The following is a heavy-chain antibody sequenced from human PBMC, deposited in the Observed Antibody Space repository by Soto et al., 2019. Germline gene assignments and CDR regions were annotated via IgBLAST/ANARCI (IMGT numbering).Heavy chain of an antibody. CDR3: ARDKTYYYGSGSYSVPDV. Sequence: QVQLVQSGAAVKKPGSSVKVSCKASGGTFSSYAISWVRQAPGQGLEWMGGIIPIFATANYAQKFQGRGTITADESTSSAYMGLSRLRSEDTAAYYCARDKTYYYGSGSYSVPDVWGQGTTVTVSS. J-gene: IGHJ6*02. CDR1: GGTFSSYA. CDR2: IIPIFATA. D-gene: IGHD3-10*01. V-gene: IGHV1-69*12.